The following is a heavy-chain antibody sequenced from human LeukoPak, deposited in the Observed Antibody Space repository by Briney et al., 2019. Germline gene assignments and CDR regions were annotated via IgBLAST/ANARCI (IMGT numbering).Heavy chain of an antibody. D-gene: IGHD3-3*01. Sequence: SETLSLTCTVSGGSISSYYWSWIRQPAGKGLEWIGRIYTSGSTNYNPSLKSRVTMSVDTSKNQFSLKLSSVTAADTAVYYCARVYYDFWSGYTSYDYWGQGTLVTVSS. J-gene: IGHJ4*02. CDR3: ARVYYDFWSGYTSYDY. CDR2: IYTSGST. V-gene: IGHV4-4*07. CDR1: GGSISSYY.